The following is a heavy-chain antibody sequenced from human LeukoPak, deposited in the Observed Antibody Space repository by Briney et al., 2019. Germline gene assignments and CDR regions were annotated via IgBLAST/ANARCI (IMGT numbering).Heavy chain of an antibody. CDR3: ARVVAVAGDFDY. CDR1: GFTFSDYY. J-gene: IGHJ4*02. V-gene: IGHV3-11*06. D-gene: IGHD6-19*01. Sequence: GRSLRLSCAASGFTFSDYYMSWIRQAPGKGLEWVSYISSSSSYTNYADSVKGRFTISRDNAKNSLYLQMNSLRAEDTAVYYCARVVAVAGDFDYWGQGTLVTVSS. CDR2: ISSSSSYT.